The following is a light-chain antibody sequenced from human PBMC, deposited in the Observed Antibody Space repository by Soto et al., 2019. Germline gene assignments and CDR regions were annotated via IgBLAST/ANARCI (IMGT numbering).Light chain of an antibody. CDR2: GES. CDR3: PQYNNWPT. J-gene: IGKJ1*01. CDR1: QSVSSN. V-gene: IGKV3-15*01. Sequence: EIVRTQSTATMSVSPGERSTLSGRASQSVSSNLAWYQQKPGQSPRLLIYGESTRATGIPARFSGSGSGTEFTLTISSLQSEDFAVYYCPQYNNWPTVGQGTQVEIK.